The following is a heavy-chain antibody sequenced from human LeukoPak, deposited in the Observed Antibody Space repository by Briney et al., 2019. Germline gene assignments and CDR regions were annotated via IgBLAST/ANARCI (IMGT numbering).Heavy chain of an antibody. V-gene: IGHV4-38-2*02. CDR1: GYSISSGYY. J-gene: IGHJ4*02. D-gene: IGHD1-1*01. Sequence: SETLSLTCTVSGYSISSGYYWGWIRQPPGKGLEWIGSIYHSGSTYYNPSLKSRVTISVDTSKNQFSLKLSSVTAADTAVYYCARDYRYAFDNWGQGTLVTVSS. CDR3: ARDYRYAFDN. CDR2: IYHSGST.